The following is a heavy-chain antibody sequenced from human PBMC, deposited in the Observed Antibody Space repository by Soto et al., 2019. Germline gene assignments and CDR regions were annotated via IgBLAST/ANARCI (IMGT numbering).Heavy chain of an antibody. D-gene: IGHD3-3*01. CDR2: IYYSGST. V-gene: IGHV4-31*03. CDR1: GGSISSGGYY. Sequence: LSLTCTVSGGSISSGGYYWSWIRQHPGKGLEWIGYIYYSGSTYYNPSLKSRVTISVDTSKNQFSLKLSSVTAADTAVYYCPRDVGYGVNPVVLEFWGKGTLVPVSS. J-gene: IGHJ3*01. CDR3: PRDVGYGVNPVVLEF.